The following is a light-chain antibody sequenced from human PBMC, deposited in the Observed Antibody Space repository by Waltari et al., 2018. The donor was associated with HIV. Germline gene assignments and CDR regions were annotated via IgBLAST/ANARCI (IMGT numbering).Light chain of an antibody. J-gene: IGKJ2*01. V-gene: IGKV1-12*02. CDR2: ATS. CDR1: QDVYNW. CDR3: QQTASLPYT. Sequence: DIQMTQSPSSVSASLGDTVTITCRASQDVYNWLAWYHKRPERAPKLLIFATSSLQSGAPSRFSGSASGTDFTLTINTLQPEDVGLYYCQQTASLPYTFGQGTKV.